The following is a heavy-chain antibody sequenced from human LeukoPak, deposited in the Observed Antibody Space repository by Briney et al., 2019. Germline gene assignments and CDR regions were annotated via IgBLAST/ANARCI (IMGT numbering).Heavy chain of an antibody. V-gene: IGHV3-53*01. CDR3: ARGPAGYN. CDR2: VYSGGST. D-gene: IGHD1-1*01. J-gene: IGHJ4*02. CDR1: GFTVSSNH. Sequence: GGSLRLSCAASGFTVSSNHMSWVRQAPGKGLEWVSVVYSGGSTDYADSVKGRFTISRDILKNTLYLQMNSLRAEDTAVYYCARGPAGYNWGQGTLVTVSS.